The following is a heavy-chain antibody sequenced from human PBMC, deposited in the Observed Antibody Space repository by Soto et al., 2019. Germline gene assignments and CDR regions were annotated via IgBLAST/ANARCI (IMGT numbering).Heavy chain of an antibody. Sequence: SETLSLTCTVSGGSISSSSYYWGWIRQPPGKGLEWIGSIYYSGSTYYNPSLKSRVTISVDTSKNQFSLKLSSVTAADTAVYYCARHHDILTGYKYNWFDSWGQGTLVTVSS. CDR3: ARHHDILTGYKYNWFDS. D-gene: IGHD3-9*01. V-gene: IGHV4-39*01. CDR2: IYYSGST. CDR1: GGSISSSSYY. J-gene: IGHJ5*01.